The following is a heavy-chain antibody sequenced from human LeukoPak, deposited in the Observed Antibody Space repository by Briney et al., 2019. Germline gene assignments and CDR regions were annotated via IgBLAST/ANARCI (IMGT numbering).Heavy chain of an antibody. Sequence: ASVKVSCKASGYTFTSYDINWVRQAPGQGLEWMGWMNPNSGNTGHAQKFQGRVTMTRNTSISTAYMELSSLRSEATAVYYCAGPAGGAFDIWGQGTMVTVSS. CDR2: MNPNSGNT. D-gene: IGHD6-25*01. J-gene: IGHJ3*02. CDR1: GYTFTSYD. CDR3: AGPAGGAFDI. V-gene: IGHV1-8*01.